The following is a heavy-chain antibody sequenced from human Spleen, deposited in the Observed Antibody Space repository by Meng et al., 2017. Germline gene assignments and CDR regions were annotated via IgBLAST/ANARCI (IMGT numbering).Heavy chain of an antibody. CDR1: GGSVSSGSYY. Sequence: QVERQAPGPGLVRPSETLSLTCTVSGGSVSSGSYYWSWIRQPPGKGLEWIGYIYYSGSTYYNPSLKSRVTISVDTSKNQFSLKLTSVTAADTAVYYCARGMSYSDAAGAYWGQGTLVTVSS. D-gene: IGHD3-22*01. V-gene: IGHV4-61*01. CDR3: ARGMSYSDAAGAY. CDR2: IYYSGST. J-gene: IGHJ4*02.